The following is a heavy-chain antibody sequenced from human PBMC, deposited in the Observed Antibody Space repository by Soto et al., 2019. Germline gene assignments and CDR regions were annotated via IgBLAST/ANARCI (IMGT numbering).Heavy chain of an antibody. Sequence: ASVKVSCKASGYTFTSYDINWVRQATGQGLEWMGWMNPNSGNTGYAQKFQGRVTMTRNTSISTAYMELSSLRSEDTAVYYCARGLYGYSSSWYEFDYWGQGTLVTSPQ. CDR1: GYTFTSYD. V-gene: IGHV1-8*01. CDR2: MNPNSGNT. CDR3: ARGLYGYSSSWYEFDY. J-gene: IGHJ4*02. D-gene: IGHD6-13*01.